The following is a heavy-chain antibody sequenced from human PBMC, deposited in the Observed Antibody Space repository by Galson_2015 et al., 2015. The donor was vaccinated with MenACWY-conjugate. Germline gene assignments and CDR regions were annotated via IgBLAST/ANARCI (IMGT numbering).Heavy chain of an antibody. D-gene: IGHD2/OR15-2a*01. J-gene: IGHJ5*02. CDR3: ARDCYCPITTCDDCFDP. Sequence: SVKVSCKASGYTFTTYGISWVRQAPGQGLEWMEWIGTDHGDRDYGDTNYAQKFQGRVTVTADTSTSTAYMELRSLRNDDTAVYYCARDCYCPITTCDDCFDPWGQGTLVIVAS. CDR2: IGTDHGDRDYGDT. CDR1: GYTFTTYG. V-gene: IGHV1-18*01.